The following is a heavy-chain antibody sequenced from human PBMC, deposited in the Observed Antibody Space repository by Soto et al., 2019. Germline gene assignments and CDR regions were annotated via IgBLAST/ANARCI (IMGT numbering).Heavy chain of an antibody. J-gene: IGHJ4*02. CDR2: IYYSGST. CDR1: GGSVTSGSYY. Sequence: TLSLKCTVSGGSVTSGSYYWSWIRQPPGKGLEWIGHIYYSGSTNYNPSLKSRVTISIDASKNQFSLKLSSVTAADTAIYYCARGPVVTPFVDYWGQGTLVTVSS. V-gene: IGHV4-61*01. D-gene: IGHD2-21*02. CDR3: ARGPVVTPFVDY.